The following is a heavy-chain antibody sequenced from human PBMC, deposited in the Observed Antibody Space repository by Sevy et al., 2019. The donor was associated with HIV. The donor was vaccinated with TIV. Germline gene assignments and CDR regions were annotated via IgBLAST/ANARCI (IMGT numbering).Heavy chain of an antibody. D-gene: IGHD5-18*01. CDR3: SRDLRLRGYSYGCFDY. CDR2: INPNSGET. CDR1: GYTFTGQY. V-gene: IGHV1-2*02. Sequence: ASVKVSCKASGYTFTGQYIHWVRQAPGQGLEWMGWINPNSGETKYAQEFKGRVTMTRETAISTAYMELSGLKSDDTAVYYCSRDLRLRGYSYGCFDYWGQGTLVTVSS. J-gene: IGHJ4*02.